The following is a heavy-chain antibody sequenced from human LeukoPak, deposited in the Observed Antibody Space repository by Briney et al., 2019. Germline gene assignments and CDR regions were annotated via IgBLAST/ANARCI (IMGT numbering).Heavy chain of an antibody. CDR1: GFTFSSYA. CDR2: IGGSGGST. D-gene: IGHD2-2*01. CDR3: AKDFGGVVVPAAVDY. Sequence: GGSLRLSCAASGFTFSSYAMSWVRQAPGKGLEWASAIGGSGGSTYYADSVKGRFTISRDNSKNTLYLQMNSLRAEDTAVYYCAKDFGGVVVPAAVDYWGQGTLVTVSS. J-gene: IGHJ4*02. V-gene: IGHV3-23*01.